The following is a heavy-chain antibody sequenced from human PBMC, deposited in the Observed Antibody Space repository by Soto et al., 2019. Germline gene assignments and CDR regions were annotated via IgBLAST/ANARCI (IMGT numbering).Heavy chain of an antibody. Sequence: ASVKVSCKASGGTFSSYAISWVRQAPGQGLEWMGGIIPIFGTANYAQKFQGRVTITADESTSTAYMELSSLRSEDTAVYYCAREKAAAGHAFDIWGQGTMVTVSS. CDR1: GGTFSSYA. V-gene: IGHV1-69*13. D-gene: IGHD6-13*01. CDR2: IIPIFGTA. J-gene: IGHJ3*02. CDR3: AREKAAAGHAFDI.